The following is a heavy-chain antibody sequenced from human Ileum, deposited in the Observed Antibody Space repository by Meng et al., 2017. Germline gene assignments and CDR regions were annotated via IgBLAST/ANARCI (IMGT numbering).Heavy chain of an antibody. V-gene: IGHV3-21*04. CDR3: ARHLGYCSGGSCHQ. D-gene: IGHD2-15*01. CDR1: GFPFSSHS. J-gene: IGHJ4*02. CDR2: ISSGSDYV. Sequence: EVQLVESGGGLVKPGGSLRLSCAASGFPFSSHSMNWIRQAPGKSLEGVSFISSGSDYVYYGDSVRGRFTVSRDNAKNALYLQMDSPRVEDTALYFCARHLGYCSGGSCHQWGQGTLVTVSS.